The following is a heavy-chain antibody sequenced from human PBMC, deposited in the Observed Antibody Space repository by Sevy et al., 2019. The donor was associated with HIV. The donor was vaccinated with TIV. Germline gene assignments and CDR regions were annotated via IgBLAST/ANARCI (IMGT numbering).Heavy chain of an antibody. J-gene: IGHJ4*02. V-gene: IGHV3-33*06. Sequence: GGSLRLSCAASRFTFRRYGMHWVRRAPGKGLEWVAGIWFDGTQKYYLESVKGRFSISRDNSKKMVYLQMNSLRAEDTAVYYCAKDFCEGDAISNFDSWGQGTLVTVSS. CDR3: AKDFCEGDAISNFDS. D-gene: IGHD2-21*02. CDR1: RFTFRRYG. CDR2: IWFDGTQK.